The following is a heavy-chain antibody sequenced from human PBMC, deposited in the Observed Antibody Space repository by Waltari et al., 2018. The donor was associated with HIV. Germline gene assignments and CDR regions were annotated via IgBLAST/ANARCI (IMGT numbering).Heavy chain of an antibody. CDR2: IKQDGSEK. D-gene: IGHD2-2*01. V-gene: IGHV3-7*01. CDR3: ARGDIVVVPADYYYYYGMDV. Sequence: EVQLVESGGGLVQPGGSLRLSCAASGFTFRSYWMSWVRQAPGKGLGWVANIKQDGSEKYYVDSVKGRFTISRDNAKNSLYLQMNSLRAEDTAVYYCARGDIVVVPADYYYYYGMDVWGQGTTVTVSS. CDR1: GFTFRSYW. J-gene: IGHJ6*02.